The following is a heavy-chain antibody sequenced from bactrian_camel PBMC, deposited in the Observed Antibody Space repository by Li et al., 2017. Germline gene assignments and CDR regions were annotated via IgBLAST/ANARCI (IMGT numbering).Heavy chain of an antibody. CDR1: GYSFNEYC. CDR3: AARWGYCSYGLAITSYRY. V-gene: IGHV3S63*01. Sequence: VQLVESGGGSVQAGGSLRLSCAASGYSFNEYCMGWFRQAPGKEREGVAAIDSDGIASYIDSVKGRFTISRDNANNTVNLMMNSLKVEDTAMYYCAARWGYCSYGLAITSYRYWGQGTQVTVS. CDR2: IDSDGIA. J-gene: IGHJ4*01. D-gene: IGHD5*01.